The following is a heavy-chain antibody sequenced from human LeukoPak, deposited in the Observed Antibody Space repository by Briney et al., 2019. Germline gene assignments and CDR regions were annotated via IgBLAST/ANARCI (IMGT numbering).Heavy chain of an antibody. CDR1: GGSISSGGYY. Sequence: SQTLSLTCTVSGGSISSGGYYWSWIRQHPGKGLEWIGYIYYSGSTYYNPSLKSRVTISVDTSKNQFSLKLSSVTAADTAVYYCARVWAGPPTTTSAEYFQHWGQGTLVTVSS. V-gene: IGHV4-31*03. J-gene: IGHJ1*01. D-gene: IGHD1-1*01. CDR3: ARVWAGPPTTTSAEYFQH. CDR2: IYYSGST.